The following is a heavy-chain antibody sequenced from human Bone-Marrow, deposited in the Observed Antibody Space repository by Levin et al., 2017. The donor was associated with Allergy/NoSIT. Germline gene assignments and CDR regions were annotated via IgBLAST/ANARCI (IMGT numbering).Heavy chain of an antibody. CDR3: ARDEADTGNYFDF. CDR1: GFTFSSYA. CDR2: ISYDGSVE. V-gene: IGHV3-30*04. J-gene: IGHJ4*02. Sequence: GGSLRLSCAASGFTFSSYALHWVRQAPGKGLEWVAYISYDGSVETYADSVKGRFTVSRDNSKNTLYLQMNSLRPEDTSIYYCARDEADTGNYFDFWGQGTLVPVSS. D-gene: IGHD2-15*01.